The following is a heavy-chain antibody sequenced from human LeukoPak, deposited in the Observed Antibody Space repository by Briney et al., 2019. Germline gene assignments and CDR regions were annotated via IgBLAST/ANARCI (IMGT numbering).Heavy chain of an antibody. CDR3: ARKGYYDSSGCLFDY. V-gene: IGHV4-39*01. CDR1: GGSTSSSSYY. J-gene: IGHJ4*02. CDR2: IYYSGST. Sequence: SETLSLTCTVSGGSTSSSSYYWGWIRQPPGKGLEWIGSIYYSGSTYYNPSLKSRVTISVDTSKNQFSLKLSYVTAADTAVYYCARKGYYDSSGCLFDYWGQGTLVTVSS. D-gene: IGHD3-22*01.